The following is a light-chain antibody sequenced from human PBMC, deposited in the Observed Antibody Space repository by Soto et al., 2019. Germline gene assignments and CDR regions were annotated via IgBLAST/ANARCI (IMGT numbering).Light chain of an antibody. CDR3: SSYSTSSALV. V-gene: IGLV2-14*03. CDR1: SADIGAYNY. CDR2: DVS. J-gene: IGLJ2*01. Sequence: QSALTQPASVSGSPGQSITISCAGTSADIGAYNYVSWYQHHPGKVPQLLIYDVSNRPSGVSARFSASKSANTASLTISGLQAGDEADYYCSSYSTSSALVFGGGTQLSVL.